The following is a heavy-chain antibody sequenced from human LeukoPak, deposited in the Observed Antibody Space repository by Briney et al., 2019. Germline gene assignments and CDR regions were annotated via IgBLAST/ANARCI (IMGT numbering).Heavy chain of an antibody. D-gene: IGHD4-17*01. V-gene: IGHV4-4*07. CDR3: SRDLFGDDGVMDV. CDR1: VGSISPYY. CDR2: IYTSGST. J-gene: IGHJ6*03. Sequence: PSETLSLTCTVSVGSISPYYWSWIRQPAGKGLEWIGRIYTSGSTNYNPSLKSRVTMSVDMSKNQFSLKVRSVTAADTAVYYCSRDLFGDDGVMDVWGKGTTVIVS.